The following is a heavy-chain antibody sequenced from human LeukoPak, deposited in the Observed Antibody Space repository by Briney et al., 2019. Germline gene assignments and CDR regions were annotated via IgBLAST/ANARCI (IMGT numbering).Heavy chain of an antibody. D-gene: IGHD2-2*01. CDR2: IKRDGSDK. V-gene: IGHV3-7*04. CDR1: GFTFSDYW. Sequence: GGSLRLSCAASGFTFSDYWMTWVRRGPGKGLEWVANIKRDGSDKNYADSVNGRFTISRDNAKNSVYLQMNSLRAEDTAVYFCARDGGYCDSTSCYDRLDYWGQGALVTVSS. CDR3: ARDGGYCDSTSCYDRLDY. J-gene: IGHJ4*02.